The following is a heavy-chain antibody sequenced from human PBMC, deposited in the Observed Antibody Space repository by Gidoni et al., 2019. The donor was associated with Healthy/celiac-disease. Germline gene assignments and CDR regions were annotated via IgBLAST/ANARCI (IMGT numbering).Heavy chain of an antibody. CDR1: GGSFSGYY. CDR3: ATLLWDSSRGWWFDP. D-gene: IGHD6-13*01. Sequence: QVQLQQWGAGLLKPSETLSLTCAVYGGSFSGYYWSWIRQPPGKGLEWVGEITHSGSTNYNPSLKSRVTIAVDTSKNQFSLKLSSVTAADTAVYYCATLLWDSSRGWWFDPWGQGTLVTVSS. CDR2: ITHSGST. J-gene: IGHJ5*02. V-gene: IGHV4-34*01.